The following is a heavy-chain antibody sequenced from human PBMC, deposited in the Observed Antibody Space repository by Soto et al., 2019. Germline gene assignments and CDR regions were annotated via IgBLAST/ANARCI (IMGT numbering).Heavy chain of an antibody. CDR3: ARVFPSYCGGDCSYFDS. Sequence: SETLSLTCTVSGGSVNSYYWSWIRQPPGKGLEWIGYIFYSGSTKSNPSLKSRVTMSVDMSKNQFSLRLTSVTAADTAVYYCARVFPSYCGGDCSYFDSWGRGTLVTVSS. D-gene: IGHD2-21*02. J-gene: IGHJ4*02. CDR1: GGSVNSYY. CDR2: IFYSGST. V-gene: IGHV4-59*02.